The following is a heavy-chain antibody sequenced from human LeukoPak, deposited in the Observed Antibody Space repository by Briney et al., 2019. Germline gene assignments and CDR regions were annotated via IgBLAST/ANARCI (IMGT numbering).Heavy chain of an antibody. CDR3: ARSIYGSGSFYAFDI. V-gene: IGHV3-64*04. Sequence: GGSLRLSCSASGFTFSSYAMYWVRQAPGKGLEYVSGISSNGGSTYYADSAKGRFTISRDNSKNTLYLQMNSLRVEDTAVHYCARSIYGSGSFYAFDIWGQGTMVTVSS. D-gene: IGHD3-10*01. CDR2: ISSNGGST. J-gene: IGHJ3*02. CDR1: GFTFSSYA.